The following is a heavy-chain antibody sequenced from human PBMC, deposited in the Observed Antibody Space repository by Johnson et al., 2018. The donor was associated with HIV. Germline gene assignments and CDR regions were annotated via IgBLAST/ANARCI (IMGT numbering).Heavy chain of an antibody. J-gene: IGHJ3*01. V-gene: IGHV3-64*01. D-gene: IGHD6-19*01. CDR1: GFTFSTYD. CDR3: AGGVAVAFDF. Sequence: VQLVEYGGGLVQPGGSLRLSCAASGFTFSTYDMYWVRQAPGKGLEYVSAISSNGGTTYYANSVKGRFTISRDNSKNTMYVQMNSLRAEDTAVYYCAGGVAVAFDFWGQGTVVSVST. CDR2: ISSNGGTT.